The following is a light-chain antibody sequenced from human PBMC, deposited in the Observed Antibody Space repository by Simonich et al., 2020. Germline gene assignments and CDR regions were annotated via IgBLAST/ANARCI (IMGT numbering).Light chain of an antibody. CDR1: SSDVGGYTY. CDR3: SSYAGSNNVV. J-gene: IGLJ2*01. V-gene: IGLV2-8*01. Sequence: QSALTQPPSASGSPGQSVTISCTGTSSDVGGYTYVSWYQQHPGKAPTLMIYEVSKRPSGVPDRFSGYKSGNTASLTVSGLQAEDEADYYCSSYAGSNNVVFGGGTKLTVL. CDR2: EVS.